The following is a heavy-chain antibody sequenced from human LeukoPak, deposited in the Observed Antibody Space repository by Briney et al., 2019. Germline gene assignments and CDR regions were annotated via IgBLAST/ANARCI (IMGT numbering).Heavy chain of an antibody. J-gene: IGHJ4*02. CDR2: IYRSGRT. CDR3: ARLQKRDSRDY. Sequence: PGGSLRLSCAASGFTVSGTYMTWVRQAPGKGLEWVSLIYRSGRTYYADSVKGRFTISRDNSKNTLYLQMNSLRAEDTAVYYCARLQKRDSRDYWGQGTLVTVSS. CDR1: GFTVSGTY. D-gene: IGHD1-1*01. V-gene: IGHV3-66*04.